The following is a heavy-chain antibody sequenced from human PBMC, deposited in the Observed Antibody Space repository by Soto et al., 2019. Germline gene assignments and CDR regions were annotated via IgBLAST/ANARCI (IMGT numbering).Heavy chain of an antibody. D-gene: IGHD3-10*01. CDR2: ISGSGGST. Sequence: GGSLRLSCAASGFTFSSYAMSWVRQAPGKGLEWVSAISGSGGSTYYADSVKGRFTISRDNSKNTLYLQMNSLRAEDTAVYYCAKVKRSNYYGSGSYLDYWGQGTLVTVSS. V-gene: IGHV3-23*01. CDR3: AKVKRSNYYGSGSYLDY. J-gene: IGHJ4*02. CDR1: GFTFSSYA.